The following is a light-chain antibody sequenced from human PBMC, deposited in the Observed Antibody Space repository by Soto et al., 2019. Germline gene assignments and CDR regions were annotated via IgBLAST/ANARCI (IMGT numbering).Light chain of an antibody. CDR2: AAS. V-gene: IGKV1-9*01. J-gene: IGKJ1*01. CDR1: QCISSY. Sequence: DIQLTQSPSFLSASVGDRVTITCRASQCISSYLAWYQQKPGKAPKLLIYAASTLQSGVPSRFSGSGSGTEFTLSIGSPQPEDFATYYCQQRNSYPRTFGQGTKVDI. CDR3: QQRNSYPRT.